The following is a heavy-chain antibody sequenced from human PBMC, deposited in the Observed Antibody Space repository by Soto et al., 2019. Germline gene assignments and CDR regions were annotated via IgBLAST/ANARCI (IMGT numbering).Heavy chain of an antibody. CDR1: GFTFSDYG. J-gene: IGHJ4*02. CDR3: AKEYCGGHCSSDYFDY. D-gene: IGHD2-21*01. V-gene: IGHV3-30*18. Sequence: GGSLRLSCAASGFTFSDYGIHWVRQAPGNGLEWVAVISRDGSVRYYADSVKGRFTISRDNSKNTLYLQVNNLRAEDTAVYYCAKEYCGGHCSSDYFDYWGQGTLVTVSS. CDR2: ISRDGSVR.